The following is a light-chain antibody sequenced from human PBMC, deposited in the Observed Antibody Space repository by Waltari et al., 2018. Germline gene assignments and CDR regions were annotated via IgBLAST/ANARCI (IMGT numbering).Light chain of an antibody. CDR2: AAS. J-gene: IGKJ4*01. CDR1: HSVRTN. Sequence: EIQMTQSPSSLSASVGDRVTITCLASHSVRTNLNWYQQKPGKAPKVLISAASSLQSGVPSRFSGSGSGTEFTITISSLQPEDFATYYCHQTYSVPPTFGGGTKVEIK. CDR3: HQTYSVPPT. V-gene: IGKV1-39*01.